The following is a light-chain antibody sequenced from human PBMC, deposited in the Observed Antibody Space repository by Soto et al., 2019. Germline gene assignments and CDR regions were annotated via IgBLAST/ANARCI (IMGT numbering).Light chain of an antibody. J-gene: IGKJ1*01. Sequence: VLSQSPGRLSLSPGETATLSCRASQSVPSTYFAWYQQKSVQPPTLLISGTSNRATRIPDRFSGSGFGRDFILTMGRLESEDFAVYICQQFGNLPWSVGQGTKVDSK. CDR1: QSVPSTY. V-gene: IGKV3-20*01. CDR2: GTS. CDR3: QQFGNLPWS.